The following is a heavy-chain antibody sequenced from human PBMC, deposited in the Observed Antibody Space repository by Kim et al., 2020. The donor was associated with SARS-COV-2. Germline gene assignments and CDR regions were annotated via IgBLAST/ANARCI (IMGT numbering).Heavy chain of an antibody. CDR2: IYYSGST. CDR3: ARARDFWSGYGKSFDY. CDR1: GGSISSYY. D-gene: IGHD3-3*01. J-gene: IGHJ4*02. Sequence: SETLSLTCTVSGGSISSYYWSWIRQPPGKGLEWIGYIYYSGSTNYNPSLKSRVTISVDTSKNQFSLKLSSVTAADTAVYYCARARDFWSGYGKSFDYWGQGTLVTVSS. V-gene: IGHV4-59*01.